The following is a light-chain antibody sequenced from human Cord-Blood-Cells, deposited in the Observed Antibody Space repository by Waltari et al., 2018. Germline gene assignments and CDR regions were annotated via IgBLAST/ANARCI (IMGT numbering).Light chain of an antibody. J-gene: IGKJ2*01. Sequence: RVTITCRASQSISSWLAWYQQKPGKAPKLLIYKASSLESGVPSRFSGSGSGTEFTLTISSLQPDDFATYYCKQYNSYWYTFGQGTKLEIK. V-gene: IGKV1-5*03. CDR2: KAS. CDR3: KQYNSYWYT. CDR1: QSISSW.